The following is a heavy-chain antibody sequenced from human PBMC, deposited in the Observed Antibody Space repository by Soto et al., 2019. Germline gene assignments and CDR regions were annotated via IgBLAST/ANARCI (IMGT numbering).Heavy chain of an antibody. V-gene: IGHV4-31*03. CDR3: PRISRLHYPDYLDI. CDR1: GGSISRGDSY. CDR2: IYSSGST. J-gene: IGHJ4*02. D-gene: IGHD6-6*01. Sequence: SETLSLTCTVSGGSISRGDSYWSWIRQHPGGGLEWIGYIYSSGSTSYNPSLRSRVAISVDTSDNQFSLDLNSVSAAPTAVYYCPRISRLHYPDYLDIWGRETLVTASS.